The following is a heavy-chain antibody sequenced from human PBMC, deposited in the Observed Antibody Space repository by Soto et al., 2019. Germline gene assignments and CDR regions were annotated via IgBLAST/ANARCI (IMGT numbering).Heavy chain of an antibody. Sequence: QVQLVQSGAEVTKPGSSVKVSCKASGGPFSSSAISWVRQAPGQGLEWMGGIIPLFGTANYAQKFQGRVTITADKSTSTAYMELSSLRSEDTAVYYCATLTTGNWFDPWGQGTLVTVSS. CDR2: IIPLFGTA. D-gene: IGHD4-17*01. CDR1: GGPFSSSA. V-gene: IGHV1-69*06. CDR3: ATLTTGNWFDP. J-gene: IGHJ5*02.